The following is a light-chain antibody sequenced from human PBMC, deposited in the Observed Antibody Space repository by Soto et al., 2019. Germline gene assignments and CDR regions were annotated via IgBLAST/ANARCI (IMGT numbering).Light chain of an antibody. CDR1: QDISKD. Sequence: AIQMTQSPTSLSASVGDRIIITCRASQDISKDLGWYQQKPGKAPKFLIYSATSTQSGVPSTFSGSGFGTDFTLTISSLQPEDFATYYCLQDHDYPRTFGQGTKV. CDR2: SAT. CDR3: LQDHDYPRT. V-gene: IGKV1-6*01. J-gene: IGKJ1*01.